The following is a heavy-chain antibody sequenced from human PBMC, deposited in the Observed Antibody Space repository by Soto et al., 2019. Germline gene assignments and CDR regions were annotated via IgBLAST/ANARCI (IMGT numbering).Heavy chain of an antibody. CDR2: INPNSGGT. CDR3: ARGEYCSSTSCYAEFGY. J-gene: IGHJ4*02. D-gene: IGHD2-2*01. V-gene: IGHV1-2*04. CDR1: GYTFTGYY. Sequence: ASVKVSCKASGYTFTGYYMHWVRQAPGQGLEWMGWINPNSGGTNYAQKFQGWVTMTRDTSISTAYMELSRLRSDDTAVYYCARGEYCSSTSCYAEFGYWGQGTLVTVSS.